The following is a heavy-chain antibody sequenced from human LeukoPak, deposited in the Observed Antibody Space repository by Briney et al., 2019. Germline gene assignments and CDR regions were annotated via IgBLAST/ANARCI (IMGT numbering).Heavy chain of an antibody. Sequence: ASVKVSCKASGYTFTSYGISWVRLAPGQGLEWMGWISAYNGNTNYAQKLQGRVTMTTDTSTSTAYMELRSLRSDDTAVYYCAASNGGSTRYYFDYWGRGTLVTVSS. CDR3: AASNGGSTRYYFDY. D-gene: IGHD2-15*01. V-gene: IGHV1-18*01. CDR2: ISAYNGNT. J-gene: IGHJ4*02. CDR1: GYTFTSYG.